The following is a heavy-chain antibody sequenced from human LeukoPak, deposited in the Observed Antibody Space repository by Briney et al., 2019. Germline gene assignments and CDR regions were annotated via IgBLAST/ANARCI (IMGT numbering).Heavy chain of an antibody. Sequence: SQTLSLTFAFSGDSVSSNSAAWTWLRQSPSRGLEWLGSTYYRSKWYNDDAVSVKSRIPLNPDPFKNQFSLQLNSVTPEDTAVYYCAREGKWLLTLLDWGQGPLVSVSS. J-gene: IGHJ4*02. CDR2: TYYRSKWYN. CDR3: AREGKWLLTLLD. D-gene: IGHD3-22*01. CDR1: GDSVSSNSAA. V-gene: IGHV6-1*01.